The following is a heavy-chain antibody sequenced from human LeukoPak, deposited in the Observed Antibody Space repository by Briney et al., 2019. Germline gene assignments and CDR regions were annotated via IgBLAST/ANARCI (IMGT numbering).Heavy chain of an antibody. Sequence: PGGSLRLSCAASGYTFSSYGMHWVRQAPGKGLEWGAFIRYDGSNKYYADSVKGRFTISRDNSKNTLYLQMNSLRAEDTAVYYCAKDLSYLNWFDPWGQGTLVTVSS. V-gene: IGHV3-30*02. CDR1: GYTFSSYG. D-gene: IGHD2/OR15-2a*01. CDR2: IRYDGSNK. CDR3: AKDLSYLNWFDP. J-gene: IGHJ5*02.